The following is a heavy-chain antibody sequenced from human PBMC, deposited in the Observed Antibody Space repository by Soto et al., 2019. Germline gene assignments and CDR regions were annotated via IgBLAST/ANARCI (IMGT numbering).Heavy chain of an antibody. J-gene: IGHJ5*02. CDR1: GGSISSSSYY. Sequence: PSETLSLTCTVSGGSISSSSYYWGWIRQPPGKGLEWIGAIYYSGSTYYNPSLKSRVTLSVDTSKNQFSLKLSSVTAADTAVYYCATSPHYSSWTRPPSWGQGALVTVSS. CDR2: IYYSGST. CDR3: ATSPHYSSWTRPPS. V-gene: IGHV4-39*01. D-gene: IGHD6-13*01.